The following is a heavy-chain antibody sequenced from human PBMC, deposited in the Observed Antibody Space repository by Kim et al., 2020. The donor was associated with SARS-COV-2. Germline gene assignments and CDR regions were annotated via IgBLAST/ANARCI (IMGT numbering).Heavy chain of an antibody. V-gene: IGHV5-10-1*01. CDR3: ARRRITMVRGDGMDV. J-gene: IGHJ6*02. D-gene: IGHD3-10*01. Sequence: PSFQGHVTISADKSISTAYLQWSSLKASDTAMYYCARRRITMVRGDGMDVWGQGTTVTVSS.